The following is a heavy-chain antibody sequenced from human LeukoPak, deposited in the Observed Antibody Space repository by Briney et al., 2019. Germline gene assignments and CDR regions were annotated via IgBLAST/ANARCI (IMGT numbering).Heavy chain of an antibody. Sequence: GASVKVSCKASGYTFIGYYMHWVRQAPGQGLEWMGWINPNSGGTNYSQKFQGRVTMARDTSISTAYMELSRLRSDDTAVYFCARELWVAATNYDSWGQGTLVTVSS. D-gene: IGHD2-15*01. CDR2: INPNSGGT. V-gene: IGHV1-2*02. CDR3: ARELWVAATNYDS. J-gene: IGHJ4*02. CDR1: GYTFIGYY.